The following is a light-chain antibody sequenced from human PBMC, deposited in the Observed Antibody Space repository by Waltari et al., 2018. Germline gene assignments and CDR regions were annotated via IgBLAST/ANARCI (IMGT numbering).Light chain of an antibody. Sequence: QSALIQPASVSGSPGQSITMSCTETNSAVGTYNLVSWYQQHPGKAPKLMIYEGNKRPSGVYYRFSGSKSGNTASLTISGLQAEDEADYYCSSYAGSSSPRVFGGGTKLTVL. V-gene: IGLV2-23*01. CDR1: NSAVGTYNL. CDR3: SSYAGSSSPRV. CDR2: EGN. J-gene: IGLJ3*02.